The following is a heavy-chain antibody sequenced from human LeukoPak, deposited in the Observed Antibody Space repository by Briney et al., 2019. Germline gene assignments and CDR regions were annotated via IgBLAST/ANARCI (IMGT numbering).Heavy chain of an antibody. CDR1: GYTFTGYY. CDR2: INPDSGGT. V-gene: IGHV1-2*06. CDR3: ARGVVTPLGPFIDY. J-gene: IGHJ4*02. D-gene: IGHD3-3*01. Sequence: ASVKVSCKASGYTFTGYYMHWVRQAPGQGLEWMGRINPDSGGTNYTQKFQGRVTMTRDTSISTAYMELSRLRSDDTAVYYCARGVVTPLGPFIDYWGQGTLVTVSS.